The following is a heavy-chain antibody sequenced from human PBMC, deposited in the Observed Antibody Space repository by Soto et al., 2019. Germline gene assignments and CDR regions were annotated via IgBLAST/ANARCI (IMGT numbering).Heavy chain of an antibody. Sequence: QVQLVQSGAEVKKPGASVKVSCKASGYTFTSYDITWVRQATGQGLEWMGWMNPNSGNTGSAQKFQGRVTMTRNTSISTAYMERSSLRSEVTAVYYCARQKVEASDYWGQGTLVTVSS. D-gene: IGHD2-15*01. V-gene: IGHV1-8*02. CDR3: ARQKVEASDY. CDR2: MNPNSGNT. CDR1: GYTFTSYD. J-gene: IGHJ4*02.